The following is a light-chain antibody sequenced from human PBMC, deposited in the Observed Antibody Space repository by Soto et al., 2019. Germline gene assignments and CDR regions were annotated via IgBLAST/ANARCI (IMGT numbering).Light chain of an antibody. CDR2: KVS. V-gene: IGKV2-30*02. CDR3: MQGTPWPIT. J-gene: IGKJ5*01. Sequence: DVVMTQSPLSLPVTLGQPASISCRSNQSLVHSDGIAYFSWFQQRPGRSPRRLIYKVSNRDSGVPARFSGSGSGTDFALKISRVEAEDVAVYYCMQGTPWPITFGQGTRLEIK. CDR1: QSLVHSDGIAY.